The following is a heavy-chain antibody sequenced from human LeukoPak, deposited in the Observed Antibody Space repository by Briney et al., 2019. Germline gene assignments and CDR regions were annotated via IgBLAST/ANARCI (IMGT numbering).Heavy chain of an antibody. J-gene: IGHJ6*03. CDR2: ISSSGSTI. CDR1: GFTFSDYY. V-gene: IGHV3-11*01. CDR3: ARDPRYYYYYMDV. Sequence: GGSLRLSCAASGFTFSDYYMSWIRQAPGKGLEWVSYISSSGSTIYYADSVKGRFTISRDNAKNSLYLQMNSLRAGDTAVYYCARDPRYYYYYMDVWGKGTTVTVSS.